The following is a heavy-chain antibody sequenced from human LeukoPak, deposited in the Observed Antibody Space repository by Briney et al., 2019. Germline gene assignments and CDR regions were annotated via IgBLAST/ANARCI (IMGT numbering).Heavy chain of an antibody. CDR3: ARGRQQWLVWGASPGTLFDP. D-gene: IGHD6-19*01. CDR2: INHSGST. CDR1: GGSFSGYY. J-gene: IGHJ5*02. V-gene: IGHV4-34*01. Sequence: SETLSLTCAVYGGSFSGYYWSWIRQPPGKGLEWIGEINHSGSTNYNPSLKSRVTISVDTSKNQFSLKLSSVTAADTAVYYCARGRQQWLVWGASPGTLFDPWGQGTLVTVSS.